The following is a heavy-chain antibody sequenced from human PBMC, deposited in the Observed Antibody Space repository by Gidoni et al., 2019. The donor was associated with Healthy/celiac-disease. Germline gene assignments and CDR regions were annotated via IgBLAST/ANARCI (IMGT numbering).Heavy chain of an antibody. CDR2: VIPIFGTA. CDR1: GSTFSSYA. Sequence: QVQLVQSGAEVQKPGSSVMVSCTASGSTFSSYAISWVRQAPGQGLEWMGGVIPIFGTANYAQKVQGRVTLTADESTRTAYMELGSLRSEDTAVYYCARSVGPMVRASFDYWGQGTLVTVSS. V-gene: IGHV1-69*01. D-gene: IGHD3-10*01. J-gene: IGHJ4*02. CDR3: ARSVGPMVRASFDY.